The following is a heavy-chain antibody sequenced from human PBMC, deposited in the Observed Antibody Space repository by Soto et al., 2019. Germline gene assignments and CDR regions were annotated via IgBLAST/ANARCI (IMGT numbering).Heavy chain of an antibody. CDR3: AMEFYESSVGGAFDI. J-gene: IGHJ3*02. D-gene: IGHD3-22*01. Sequence: GGSLRLSCAASGFTFSSYAMSWVRLALGKGLEWVSAISGSGGSTYYADSVKGRFTISRDNSKNTLYLQMTSLRAEDTAVYYCAMEFYESSVGGAFDIWCQGAMVTVSS. CDR2: ISGSGGST. V-gene: IGHV3-23*01. CDR1: GFTFSSYA.